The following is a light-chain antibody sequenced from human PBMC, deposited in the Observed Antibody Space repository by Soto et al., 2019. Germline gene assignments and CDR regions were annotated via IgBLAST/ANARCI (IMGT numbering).Light chain of an antibody. CDR1: SGYSNYK. CDR2: VGTGGIVG. J-gene: IGLJ2*01. CDR3: GADHGSGSNFVV. Sequence: QPVLTQPPSASASLGASVTLTCTPSSGYSNYKVDWYQQRPGKGPRFVMRVGTGGIVGSKGDGIPDRFSVLGSGLNRYLTIKNIQEEDESDYHCGADHGSGSNFVVFGGGTKLTVL. V-gene: IGLV9-49*01.